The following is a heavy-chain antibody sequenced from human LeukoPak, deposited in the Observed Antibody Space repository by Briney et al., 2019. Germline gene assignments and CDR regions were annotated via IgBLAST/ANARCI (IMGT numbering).Heavy chain of an antibody. V-gene: IGHV4-34*01. J-gene: IGHJ5*02. CDR3: ARDRMVRGVRNWFDP. D-gene: IGHD3-10*01. CDR2: ISHSGST. Sequence: PSETLSLTCAAYGGSFSGYYWSWIRQPPGKGLEWIGEISHSGSTNYNPSLKSRVTISVDTSKNQFSLKLSSVTAADTAVYYRARDRMVRGVRNWFDPWGQGTLVTVSS. CDR1: GGSFSGYY.